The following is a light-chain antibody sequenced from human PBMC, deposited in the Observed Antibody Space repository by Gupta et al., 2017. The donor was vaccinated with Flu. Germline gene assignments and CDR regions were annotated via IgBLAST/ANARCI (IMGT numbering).Light chain of an antibody. V-gene: IGKV1-39*01. CDR2: GAS. J-gene: IGKJ2*03. CDR1: QTISTY. CDR3: QQSYGLLYS. Sequence: DIQLTQSPSSLSASLGDRVNITCRASQTISTYLNWYQQKPGKAPKLLIYGASSLQSGVPSRFSGSRSGTDFTLTINNVQSEDFAAYYCQQSYGLLYSFGPGTKLEMK.